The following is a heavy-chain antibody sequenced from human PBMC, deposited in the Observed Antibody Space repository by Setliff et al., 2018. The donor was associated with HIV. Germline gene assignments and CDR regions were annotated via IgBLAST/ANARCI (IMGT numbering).Heavy chain of an antibody. Sequence: SETLSLTCTVSGGSISSYYWSWIRQPPGKGLEWIGRIYTSGSTNYNPSLKSRVTISVDTSKNYFSLKLTSVTAADTAVYYCARSRPSLRAFDIWGQGTMVTV. D-gene: IGHD4-17*01. V-gene: IGHV4-4*07. CDR3: ARSRPSLRAFDI. CDR2: IYTSGST. J-gene: IGHJ3*02. CDR1: GGSISSYY.